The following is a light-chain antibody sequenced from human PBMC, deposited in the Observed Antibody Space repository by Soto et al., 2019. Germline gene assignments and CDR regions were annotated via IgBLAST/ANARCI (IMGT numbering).Light chain of an antibody. CDR1: SSDVGRYNY. CDR3: SSYTASTILYV. J-gene: IGLJ1*01. V-gene: IGLV2-14*01. Sequence: QSVLTQPASVSGSPGQSITISCIGTSSDVGRYNYVSWYQQHQGKAPKLIIYEVTHRPSEVSNRFSASKSGNTASLTISGLQAEDEAYYYCSSYTASTILYVFGSGTKVTVL. CDR2: EVT.